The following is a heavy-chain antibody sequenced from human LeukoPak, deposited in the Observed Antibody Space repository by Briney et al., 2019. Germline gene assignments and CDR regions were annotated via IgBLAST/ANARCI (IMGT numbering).Heavy chain of an antibody. CDR3: ARGGYYDFWSGPTNYYYYYYMDV. CDR1: GGSISSYY. J-gene: IGHJ6*03. Sequence: PSEPLFLTCTASGGSISSYYWSWIRQPAGKGLEWIGRIYTSGSTNYNPSLKSRVTMSVDTSKNQFSLKLSSVTAADTAVYYCARGGYYDFWSGPTNYYYYYYMDVWGKGTTVTVSS. D-gene: IGHD3-3*01. V-gene: IGHV4-4*07. CDR2: IYTSGST.